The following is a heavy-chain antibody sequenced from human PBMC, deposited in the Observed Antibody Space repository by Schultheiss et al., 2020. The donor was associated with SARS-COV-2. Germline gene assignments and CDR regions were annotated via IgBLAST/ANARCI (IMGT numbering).Heavy chain of an antibody. J-gene: IGHJ6*03. CDR3: ARGTTTPYYYYYYMDV. CDR1: GGSISSYY. D-gene: IGHD4-11*01. V-gene: IGHV4-59*12. Sequence: SETLSLTCTVSGGSISSYYWGWIRQTPVKGLEWIGSIYYSGSTNYNPALKSRVTISVDTSKNQFSLKLSSVTAADTAVYYCARGTTTPYYYYYYMDVWGKGTTVTVSS. CDR2: IYYSGST.